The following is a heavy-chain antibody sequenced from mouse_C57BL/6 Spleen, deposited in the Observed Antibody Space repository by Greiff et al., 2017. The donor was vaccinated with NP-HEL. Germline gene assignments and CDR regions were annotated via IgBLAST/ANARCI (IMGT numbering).Heavy chain of an antibody. CDR1: GYSITSGYY. CDR2: ISYDGSN. CDR3: ARGPQLLPDY. D-gene: IGHD1-1*01. V-gene: IGHV3-6*01. J-gene: IGHJ2*01. Sequence: EVKLQESGPGLVKPSQSLSLTCSVTGYSITSGYYWNWIRQFPGNKLEWMGYISYDGSNNYNPSLKNRISITRDTSKNQFFLKLNSVTTEDTATYYCARGPQLLPDYWGQGTTLTVSS.